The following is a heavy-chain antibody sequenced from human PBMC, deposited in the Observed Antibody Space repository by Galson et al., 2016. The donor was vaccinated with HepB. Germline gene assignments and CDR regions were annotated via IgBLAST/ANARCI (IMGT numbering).Heavy chain of an antibody. V-gene: IGHV3-21*01. J-gene: IGHJ2*01. CDR3: ARPPEGDRRYFDL. D-gene: IGHD3-16*01. CDR1: GFTFSTYS. Sequence: SLRLSCAASGFTFSTYSMNWVRQAPGKGLEWVSFISITRGYKYYANSLKGRVTIAGDNAKNSLYLQMNSLRAEDTAVYYCARPPEGDRRYFDLWGRGTLVTVSS. CDR2: ISITRGYK.